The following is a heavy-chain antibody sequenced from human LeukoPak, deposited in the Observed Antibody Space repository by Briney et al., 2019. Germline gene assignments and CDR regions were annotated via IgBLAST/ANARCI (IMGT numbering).Heavy chain of an antibody. V-gene: IGHV1-69*13. J-gene: IGHJ6*03. Sequence: ASVKVSCKASGYTFTSYGISWVRQAPGQGLEWMGGIIPIFGTANYAQKFQGRVTITADESTSTAYMELSSLRSEDTAVYYCARAGSSGWYEMRYMDVWGKGTTVTISS. CDR1: GYTFTSYG. CDR2: IIPIFGTA. CDR3: ARAGSSGWYEMRYMDV. D-gene: IGHD6-19*01.